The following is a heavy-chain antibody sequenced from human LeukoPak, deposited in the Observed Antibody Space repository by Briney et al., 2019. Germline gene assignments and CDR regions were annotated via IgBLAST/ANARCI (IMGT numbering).Heavy chain of an antibody. CDR1: GGSISSSSYY. Sequence: PSETLSLTCTVSGGSISSSSYYWGWIRQPPGKGLEWIGSIYYSGSTYYNPSLKSRVTISVDTSKNQFSLKLSSVTAADTAVYYCARDVPFSSSWTRLGPRYFDYWGQGTLVTVSS. J-gene: IGHJ4*02. V-gene: IGHV4-39*07. CDR2: IYYSGST. CDR3: ARDVPFSSSWTRLGPRYFDY. D-gene: IGHD6-13*01.